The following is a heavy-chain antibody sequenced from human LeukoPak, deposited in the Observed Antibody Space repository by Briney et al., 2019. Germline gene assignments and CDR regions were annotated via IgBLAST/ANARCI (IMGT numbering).Heavy chain of an antibody. J-gene: IGHJ4*02. D-gene: IGHD3-22*01. CDR3: ARDWAPLYYYDSSGYPD. CDR2: INPNSGGT. Sequence: ASVKVSCKASGYTFTGYYMHWVRQAPGQGLEWMGRINPNSGGTNYAQKFQGRVTMTRDTSISTAYMELSRLRSDDTAVYYCARDWAPLYYYDSSGYPDWGQGTLVTVSS. CDR1: GYTFTGYY. V-gene: IGHV1-2*06.